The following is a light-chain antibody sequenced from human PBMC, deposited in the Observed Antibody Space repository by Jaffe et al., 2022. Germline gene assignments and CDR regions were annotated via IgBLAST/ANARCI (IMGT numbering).Light chain of an antibody. CDR1: QSVLYSSNNKNY. CDR2: WAS. J-gene: IGKJ1*01. V-gene: IGKV4-1*01. CDR3: QQSHSTPPWT. Sequence: DIVMTQSPDSLAVSLGERATINCKSSQSVLYSSNNKNYLAWYQQKPGQPPKLLIYWASTRESGVPDRFSGSGSGTDFTLTINSLQPEDFATYYCQQSHSTPPWTFGQGTKVEIK.